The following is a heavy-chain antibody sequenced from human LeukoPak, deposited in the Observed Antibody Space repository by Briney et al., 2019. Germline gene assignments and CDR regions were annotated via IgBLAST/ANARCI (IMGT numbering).Heavy chain of an antibody. V-gene: IGHV4-4*02. Sequence: SESLSLTCAVSGGSINSSHWWSWVRQAPGKGLEWIGEIYDSGSTNYNPSLKSRVTISVDKSKNQFSLKLTSVTAADTAVYYCARDAKYHLVAFDIWGQGTMVTLSS. CDR1: GGSINSSHW. J-gene: IGHJ3*02. CDR2: IYDSGST. CDR3: ARDAKYHLVAFDI. D-gene: IGHD2-2*01.